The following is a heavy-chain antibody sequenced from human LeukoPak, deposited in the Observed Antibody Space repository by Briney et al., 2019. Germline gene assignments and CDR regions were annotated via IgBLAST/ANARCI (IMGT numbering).Heavy chain of an antibody. CDR1: GFTFSKYG. D-gene: IGHD5-12*01. Sequence: RGGSLRVSCAASGFTFSKYGIHWVRQAPGKGLEWVAVIWYDGRTKYYADSVKGRFTISRDNSKNTLYLQMNSLRAEDTAVYYCARDFEYSRSTGVYWGQGTLDSVSS. CDR3: ARDFEYSRSTGVY. CDR2: IWYDGRTK. J-gene: IGHJ4*02. V-gene: IGHV3-33*01.